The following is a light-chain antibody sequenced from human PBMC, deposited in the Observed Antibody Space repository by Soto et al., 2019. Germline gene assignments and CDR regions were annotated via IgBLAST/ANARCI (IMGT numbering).Light chain of an antibody. CDR3: QQQNKWPPLT. CDR2: GAS. CDR1: QSLSTN. J-gene: IGKJ4*02. V-gene: IGKV3-15*01. Sequence: DIVMTQSPATLSVSPGERATLSCRASQSLSTNLAWYQQKPGQAPRLLIYGASTRARGIPAKFSGSGSGTEFTLTISSLQSEDVAVYYRQQQNKWPPLTFGGGTKVEIK.